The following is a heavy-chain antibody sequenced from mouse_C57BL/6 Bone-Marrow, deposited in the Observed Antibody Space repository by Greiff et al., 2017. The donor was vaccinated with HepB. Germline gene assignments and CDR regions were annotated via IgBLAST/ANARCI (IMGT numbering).Heavy chain of an antibody. CDR3: TGCPYSNYVGYAMDY. Sequence: EVKVEESGGGLVQPGGSMKLSCVASGFTFSNYWMNWVRQSPEKGLEWVAQIRLKSDNYATHYAESVKGRFTISRDDSKSSVYLQMNNLRAEDTGIYYCTGCPYSNYVGYAMDYWGQGTSVTVSS. V-gene: IGHV6-3*01. CDR1: GFTFSNYW. CDR2: IRLKSDNYAT. J-gene: IGHJ4*01. D-gene: IGHD2-5*01.